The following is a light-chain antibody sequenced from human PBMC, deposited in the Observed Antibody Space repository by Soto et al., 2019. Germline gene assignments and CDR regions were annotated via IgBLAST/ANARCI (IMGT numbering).Light chain of an antibody. CDR2: GAS. J-gene: IGKJ2*01. CDR1: QSINNW. Sequence: DIQMTQSPSTLSASVGDRVTITCRASQSINNWLAWYQLKPGKAPKLLIYGASSLESGVPSRFRGSGSGTEFTLTISSLQPDDFVTYYCQHYNGYFGQGTKLELK. V-gene: IGKV1-5*03. CDR3: QHYNGY.